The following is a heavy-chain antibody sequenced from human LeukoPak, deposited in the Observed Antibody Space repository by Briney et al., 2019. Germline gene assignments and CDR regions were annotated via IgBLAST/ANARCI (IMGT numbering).Heavy chain of an antibody. CDR2: IYYTGST. CDR1: GVSITSYY. CDR3: ARPQHDALDI. D-gene: IGHD1-1*01. V-gene: IGHV4-59*08. J-gene: IGHJ3*02. Sequence: PSETLSLTCTVSGVSITSYYWSWVRQPPGRGLGWIGYIYYTGSTNYNPSLKSRVTISVDTSKSQFSLKLSSVTAADTAVYYCARPQHDALDIWGQGTMVTVSS.